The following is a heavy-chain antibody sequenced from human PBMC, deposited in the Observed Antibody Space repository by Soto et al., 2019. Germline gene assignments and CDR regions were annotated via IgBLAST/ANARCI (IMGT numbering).Heavy chain of an antibody. CDR1: GGSVSTGMKY. V-gene: IGHV4-61*01. Sequence: SETLSLTCTVSGGSVSTGMKYWGWVRQPPGKALEFIGYMYKTGETLLNSSLKSRVTLSMETSKNQFSLTLRSVTAADPAVYFCMKAHESGDFLGMSVWGPGTTVTVSS. CDR3: MKAHESGDFLGMSV. D-gene: IGHD3-10*01. CDR2: MYKTGET. J-gene: IGHJ6*02.